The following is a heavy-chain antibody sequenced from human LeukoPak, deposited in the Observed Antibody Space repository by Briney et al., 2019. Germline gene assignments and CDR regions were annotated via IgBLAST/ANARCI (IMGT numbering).Heavy chain of an antibody. CDR3: ARDSAYIVVVPAATPDY. Sequence: ASVKVSCKASGYTFTSYGISWVRQAPGQGLEWMGWISAYNGNTNYAQKLQGRVTMTTDTSTSTAYMELRSLRSDDTAVYYCARDSAYIVVVPAATPDYWGQGTLVTVSS. CDR1: GYTFTSYG. J-gene: IGHJ4*02. V-gene: IGHV1-18*01. D-gene: IGHD2-2*01. CDR2: ISAYNGNT.